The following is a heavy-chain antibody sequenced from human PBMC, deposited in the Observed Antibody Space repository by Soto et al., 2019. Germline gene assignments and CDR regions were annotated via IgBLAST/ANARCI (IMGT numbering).Heavy chain of an antibody. Sequence: GGALRLSCAASGFTFSSYAMSWVRQAPGEGREWVSAISGSGGSAYYAASLKGRFTISIDTSKNTLFLPMPSLRAYDTAVYYSAIVEGVYAFWSGSHRAYXAYSGQGTLVTVSS. J-gene: IGHJ4*02. V-gene: IGHV3-23*01. D-gene: IGHD3-3*01. CDR1: GFTFSSYA. CDR2: ISGSGGSA. CDR3: AIVEGVYAFWSGSHRAYXAY.